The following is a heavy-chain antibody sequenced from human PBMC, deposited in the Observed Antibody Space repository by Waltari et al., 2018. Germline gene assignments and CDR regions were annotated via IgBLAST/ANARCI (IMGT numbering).Heavy chain of an antibody. J-gene: IGHJ3*02. CDR2: IWYEGSFK. CDR3: ARESRDACDI. Sequence: QVQLVESGGGVVQPGRSLRLSCAASGFTFRSYGMHWVHRAPGKGLEWVAEIWYEGSFKYYAESVKGRFTISRDNSENTLYLQMSGLRAEDTAVYHCARESRDACDIWGKGTMVTVLS. V-gene: IGHV3-33*01. CDR1: GFTFRSYG.